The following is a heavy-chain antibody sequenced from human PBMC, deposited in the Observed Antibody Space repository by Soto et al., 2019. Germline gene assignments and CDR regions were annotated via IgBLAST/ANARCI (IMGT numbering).Heavy chain of an antibody. CDR3: AKHRRETTPCCGED. CDR1: GFTFSNYA. CDR2: ISGSAGSK. D-gene: IGHD2-21*01. J-gene: IGHJ4*02. Sequence: EVQLLESGGNLVQPGGPLRLSCAASGFTFSNYAMSWGRRAPGRGLEWVSGISGSAGSKYYADSVRGRFTISRDNSKNTLYLQMNSLRAEDTAVYYCAKHRRETTPCCGEDWGQGPLVAVSS. V-gene: IGHV3-23*01.